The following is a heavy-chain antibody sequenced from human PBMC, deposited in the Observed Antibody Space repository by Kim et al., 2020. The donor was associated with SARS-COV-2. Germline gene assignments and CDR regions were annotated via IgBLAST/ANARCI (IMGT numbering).Heavy chain of an antibody. CDR3: ARLDSDRGGYYWFDP. CDR1: GGSISSGTW. Sequence: SETLSLTCGVSGGSISSGTWWSWVRQPPGKGLEWIGEISHSGNTNYNPSLRSRVTISVDKSKNQFSLSLNSVTAADTAVYYCARLDSDRGGYYWFDPWGQGTLVTVSS. V-gene: IGHV4-4*02. J-gene: IGHJ5*02. D-gene: IGHD1-26*01. CDR2: ISHSGNT.